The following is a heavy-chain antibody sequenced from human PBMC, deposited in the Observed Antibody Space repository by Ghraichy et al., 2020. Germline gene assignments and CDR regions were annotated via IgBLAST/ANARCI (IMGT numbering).Heavy chain of an antibody. J-gene: IGHJ4*02. Sequence: ASVKVSCKTSGYTFTGYYIHWVRQAPGQGLEWMGEINPNSGDTNYAQKFQGRVTMTRDTSITTAYMDLTSLTSDDTAIYYCATSPWGSGTYYNNYWGQGTLVTVSS. CDR3: ATSPWGSGTYYNNY. V-gene: IGHV1-2*02. CDR2: INPNSGDT. D-gene: IGHD3-10*01. CDR1: GYTFTGYY.